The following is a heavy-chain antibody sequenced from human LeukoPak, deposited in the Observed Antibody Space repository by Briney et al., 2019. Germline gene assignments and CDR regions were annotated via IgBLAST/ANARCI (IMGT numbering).Heavy chain of an antibody. J-gene: IGHJ4*02. V-gene: IGHV1-18*01. CDR1: GYTFTSYG. CDR2: ISAYNGNT. D-gene: IGHD3-3*01. CDR3: ARGARLRITIFGVVLRGFDY. Sequence: GASVKVSCKASGYTFTSYGISWVRQAPGQGLEWMGWISAYNGNTNYAQKLQGRVTMTIDTSTSTAYMELRSLRSDDTAVYYCARGARLRITIFGVVLRGFDYWGQGTLVTVSS.